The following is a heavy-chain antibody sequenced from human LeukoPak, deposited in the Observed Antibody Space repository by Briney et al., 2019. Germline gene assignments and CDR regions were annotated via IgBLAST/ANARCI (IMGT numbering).Heavy chain of an antibody. Sequence: GGSLRLSCAASRFTFSSYAMNWVRQAPGKGLEWVSLISGSGGRTSYADSVKGRFTISRDNSKNTLYLQMNSLRAEDTAVYYCAKARTTEYSSSYDYWGQGTLVTVSS. J-gene: IGHJ4*02. CDR1: RFTFSSYA. CDR3: AKARTTEYSSSYDY. V-gene: IGHV3-23*01. CDR2: ISGSGGRT. D-gene: IGHD6-6*01.